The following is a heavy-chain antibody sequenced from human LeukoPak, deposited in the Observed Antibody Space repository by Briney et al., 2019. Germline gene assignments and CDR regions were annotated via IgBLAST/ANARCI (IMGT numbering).Heavy chain of an antibody. D-gene: IGHD4-17*01. V-gene: IGHV3-49*03. J-gene: IGHJ4*02. CDR3: TRLRSGYIDF. CDR1: GFIFGDYA. Sequence: GGSLRLSCTASGFIFGDYAMSWFRQAPGKGLEWVGLIRSNVHGGTTEYAASVKGRFTISRDDSKRIAYLQMNSLKTEDTALFYCTRLRSGYIDFWGQGTLVTVSS. CDR2: IRSNVHGGTT.